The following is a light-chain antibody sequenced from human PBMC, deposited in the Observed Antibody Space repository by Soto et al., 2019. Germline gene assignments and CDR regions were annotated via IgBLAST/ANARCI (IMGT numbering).Light chain of an antibody. CDR2: AAS. J-gene: IGKJ1*01. CDR1: QGISNY. Sequence: DIPMSQSPSSVSATVGDRVTITCRASQGISNYLAWYQQKPGKVPKLLIYAASTLQSGVPSRFSGSGSGTDFTLTISSLQPEDVATYYCQKYNSALTWTFAQGTKV. V-gene: IGKV1-27*01. CDR3: QKYNSALTWT.